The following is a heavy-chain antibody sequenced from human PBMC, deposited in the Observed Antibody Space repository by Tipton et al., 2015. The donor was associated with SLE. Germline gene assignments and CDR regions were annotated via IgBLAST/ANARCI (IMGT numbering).Heavy chain of an antibody. D-gene: IGHD6-13*01. CDR1: GGSISIYY. J-gene: IGHJ4*02. Sequence: TLSLTCTVSGGSISIYYWRWFRQPPGKGLEWIGYIYYSGSTNYNPSLKSRVTIPVDTSKNRFSLKLSTVTAADTAVYYCARSAGYSSSGVHFDYWGQGTLLTVSS. CDR2: IYYSGST. CDR3: ARSAGYSSSGVHFDY. V-gene: IGHV4-59*01.